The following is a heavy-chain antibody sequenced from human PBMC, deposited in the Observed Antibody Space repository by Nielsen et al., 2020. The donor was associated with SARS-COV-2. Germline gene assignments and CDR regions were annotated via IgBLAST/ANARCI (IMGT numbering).Heavy chain of an antibody. CDR2: FDTEDGET. CDR3: ATGPGQLVLGWFDP. J-gene: IGHJ5*02. Sequence: ASVQVSCKVSGYTLTELSLHWVRHAPAKGLEWMGGFDTEDGETTYAQKFQGRVTMTEDTSTDTAYMELSSLRSEDTAVYYCATGPGQLVLGWFDPWGQGTLVTVSS. D-gene: IGHD6-13*01. V-gene: IGHV1-24*01. CDR1: GYTLTELS.